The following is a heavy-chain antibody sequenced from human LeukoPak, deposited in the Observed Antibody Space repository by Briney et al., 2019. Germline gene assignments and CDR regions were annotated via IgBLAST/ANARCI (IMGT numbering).Heavy chain of an antibody. V-gene: IGHV3-66*01. CDR2: IYSGGST. CDR1: GFTVSSNY. J-gene: IGHJ3*02. CDR3: ASGGLLSAFDI. Sequence: GGSLRLSCAASGFTVSSNYMSWVRQAPGKGLEWVSVIYSGGSTYYEESVKGRITISRDNSKNALYVQMNRLRAEDTAVYYCASGGLLSAFDIWGQGTMVTVSS.